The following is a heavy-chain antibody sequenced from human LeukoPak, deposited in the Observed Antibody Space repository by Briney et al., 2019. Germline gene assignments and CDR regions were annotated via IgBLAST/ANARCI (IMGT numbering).Heavy chain of an antibody. D-gene: IGHD6-13*01. J-gene: IGHJ3*02. CDR2: INAGNGNT. CDR3: ARRVGRAVEAGAFDI. CDR1: GYTFTSYA. Sequence: ASVKVSCKASGYTFTSYAMHWVRQAPGQRLEWMGWINAGNGNTKYSQRFQGRVTITRDTSASTACMELSSLRSEDTAVYYCARRVGRAVEAGAFDIWGQGTMVTVSS. V-gene: IGHV1-3*01.